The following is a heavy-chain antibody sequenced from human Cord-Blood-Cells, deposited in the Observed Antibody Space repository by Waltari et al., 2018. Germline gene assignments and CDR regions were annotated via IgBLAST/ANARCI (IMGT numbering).Heavy chain of an antibody. D-gene: IGHD1-1*01. CDR3: ARDGRDKGAFDI. CDR2: INSDGSST. CDR1: GFTVITYW. V-gene: IGHV3-74*01. J-gene: IGHJ3*02. Sequence: EVQLVEYGDGLVQPGGSLRLSGAAPGFTVITYWLHWVRQAPGKGLVWVSRINSDGSSTSYADSVKGRFTISRDNAKNTLYLQMNSLRAEDTAVYYCARDGRDKGAFDIWGQGTMVTDSS.